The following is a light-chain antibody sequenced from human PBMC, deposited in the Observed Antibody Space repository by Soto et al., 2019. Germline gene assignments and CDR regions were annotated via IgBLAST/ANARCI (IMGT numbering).Light chain of an antibody. CDR3: QQSYNTPRT. CDR2: AGS. Sequence: DIQMTQSPSSLSASVGDRVTITCRASQSIHSYLNWYQQKPGKAPKLLIYAGSSLQSGVPSRFSGSGSGTNFTLTVSSLQPEDFATYYCQQSYNTPRTFGGGTRVEIK. CDR1: QSIHSY. V-gene: IGKV1-39*01. J-gene: IGKJ4*01.